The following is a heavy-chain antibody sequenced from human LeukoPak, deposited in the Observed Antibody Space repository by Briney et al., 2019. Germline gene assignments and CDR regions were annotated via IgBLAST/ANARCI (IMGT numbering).Heavy chain of an antibody. Sequence: SETLSLTCAVYGGSFSGYYWSWIRQPPGKGLEWIGEINHSGSTNYNPSLKSRVTISVDTSKNQFSLKLSSVTAADTAVYYCARVHVYVWGSYRYANWLDPWGQGTLVTVSS. D-gene: IGHD3-16*02. CDR1: GGSFSGYY. J-gene: IGHJ5*02. CDR2: INHSGST. CDR3: ARVHVYVWGSYRYANWLDP. V-gene: IGHV4-34*01.